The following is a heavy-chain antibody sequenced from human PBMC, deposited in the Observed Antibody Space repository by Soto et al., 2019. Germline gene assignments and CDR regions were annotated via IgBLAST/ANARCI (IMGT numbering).Heavy chain of an antibody. CDR2: IWYDGSNK. CDR1: GFTFSSYG. Sequence: GGSLRLSCATSGFTFSSYGMHWVRQAPGKGLEWVAVIWYDGSNKYYADSVKGRFTISRDNSKNTLYLQMNSLRAEDTAVYYCARDGAMIVVVSHFDYRGQGTLVTVSS. CDR3: ARDGAMIVVVSHFDY. J-gene: IGHJ4*02. V-gene: IGHV3-33*01. D-gene: IGHD3-22*01.